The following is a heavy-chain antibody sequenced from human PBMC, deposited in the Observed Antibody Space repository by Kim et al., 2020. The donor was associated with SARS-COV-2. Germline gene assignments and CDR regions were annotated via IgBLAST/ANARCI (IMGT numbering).Heavy chain of an antibody. J-gene: IGHJ4*02. D-gene: IGHD3-22*01. Sequence: GGSLRLSCTASGFTFGDYAMSWFRQAPGKGLEWVGFIRSKAYGGTTEYAASVKGRFTISRDDSKSIAYLQMNSLKTEDTAVYYCTRQAGNYDSSGYYKYYFDYWGQGTLVTVSS. CDR2: IRSKAYGGTT. CDR1: GFTFGDYA. V-gene: IGHV3-49*03. CDR3: TRQAGNYDSSGYYKYYFDY.